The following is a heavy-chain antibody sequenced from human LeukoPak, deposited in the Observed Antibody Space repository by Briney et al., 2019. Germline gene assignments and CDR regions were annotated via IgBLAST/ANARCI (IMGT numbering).Heavy chain of an antibody. D-gene: IGHD3-10*01. V-gene: IGHV5-51*01. CDR1: GYSFTSYW. J-gene: IGHJ4*02. Sequence: GESLKISCKGSGYSFTSYWIGWLRQMPEKGLEWMGIIYPGDSDTTYSPSFQGQVTISADKSISTAYRRWGSLRVWDTPMFCWVWRFISGLVFGGKGPLLPVS. CDR2: IYPGDSDT. CDR3: VWRFISGLVF.